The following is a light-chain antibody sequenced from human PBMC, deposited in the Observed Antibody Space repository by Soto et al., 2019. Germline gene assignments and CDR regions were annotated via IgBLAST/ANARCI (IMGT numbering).Light chain of an antibody. V-gene: IGKV3D-20*02. J-gene: IGKJ5*01. CDR3: QQRMNWPLT. CDR1: QSVSSSY. Sequence: DIVLTQSPGTLSLSPGEGATLSCRASQSVSSSYLAWYQQKPGQAPRLLIYDASNRATGIPARFSGSGSETDFTLTISSLEPEDVAVYYCQQRMNWPLTFGQGTRLEIK. CDR2: DAS.